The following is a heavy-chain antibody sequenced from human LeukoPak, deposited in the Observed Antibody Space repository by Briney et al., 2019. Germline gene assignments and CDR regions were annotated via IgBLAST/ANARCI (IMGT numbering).Heavy chain of an antibody. J-gene: IGHJ4*02. CDR1: GFTFSSYS. Sequence: KAGGSLRLSCAASGFTFSSYSMNWVRQAPGKGLEWVSSISSSSSYIYYADSVKGRFTISRDNAKNSLYLQMNSLRAEDTAVYYCARDPLYSYGELDYWGQGTLVTVSS. CDR2: ISSSSSYI. V-gene: IGHV3-21*01. D-gene: IGHD5-18*01. CDR3: ARDPLYSYGELDY.